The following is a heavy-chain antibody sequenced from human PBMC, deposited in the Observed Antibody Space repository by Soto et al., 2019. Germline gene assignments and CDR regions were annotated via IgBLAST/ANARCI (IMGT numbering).Heavy chain of an antibody. J-gene: IGHJ4*02. D-gene: IGHD5-18*01. CDR2: ISAYNGNT. Sequence: ASVKVSCKASGYTFTSYGISGVRQAPGQGLEWMGWISAYNGNTNYAQKLQGRVTMTTDTSTSTAYMELRSLRSDDTAVYYCARDADTAMVMDYWGQGTLVTVSS. V-gene: IGHV1-18*04. CDR1: GYTFTSYG. CDR3: ARDADTAMVMDY.